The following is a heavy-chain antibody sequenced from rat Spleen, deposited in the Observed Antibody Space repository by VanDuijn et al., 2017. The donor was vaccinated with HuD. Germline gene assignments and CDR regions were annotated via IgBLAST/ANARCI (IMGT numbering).Heavy chain of an antibody. Sequence: EVQLVESGGGLVQPGRSLRLSCAASGFTFSDHAMAWVRQFPKKGLEWVAIIIYDGSGTFYRDPVKGRFTISRDNAKNTLSLQMDSLRTEDTATYYCATPTPGIPFAYWGQGTLVTVSS. CDR2: IIYDGSGT. V-gene: IGHV5S10*01. CDR3: ATPTPGIPFAY. CDR1: GFTFSDHA. D-gene: IGHD1-4*01. J-gene: IGHJ3*01.